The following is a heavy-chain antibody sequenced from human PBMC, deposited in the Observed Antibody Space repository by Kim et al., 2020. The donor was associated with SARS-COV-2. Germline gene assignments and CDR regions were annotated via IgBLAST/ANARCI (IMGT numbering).Heavy chain of an antibody. D-gene: IGHD1-26*01. CDR2: ISWSSGSI. CDR3: ATVPGGSYFHFDY. J-gene: IGHJ4*02. CDR1: GFTFDDYA. V-gene: IGHV3-9*01. Sequence: GGSLRLSCAASGFTFDDYAMHWVRQAPGKGLEWVSGISWSSGSIGYADSVKGRFTISRDNAKNSLYLQMNSLRAEDTALYYCATVPGGSYFHFDYWGQGTLVTVSS.